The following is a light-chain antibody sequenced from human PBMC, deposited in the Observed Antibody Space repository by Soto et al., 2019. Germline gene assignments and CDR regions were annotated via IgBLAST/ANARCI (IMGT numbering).Light chain of an antibody. V-gene: IGKV3-15*01. CDR1: QSVSSN. CDR3: QQYGTAPLT. J-gene: IGKJ3*01. CDR2: GAS. Sequence: IVMTQSPATLSVSPGERATLSCRASQSVSSNLAWYQQKPGQAPRLLIYGASTRATGIPARFSGSGSGTEFTITISSLQSEDFAVYYCQQYGTAPLTFGPGTKVDIK.